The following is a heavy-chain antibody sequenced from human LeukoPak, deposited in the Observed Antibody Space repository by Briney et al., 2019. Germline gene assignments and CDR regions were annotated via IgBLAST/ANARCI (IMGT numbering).Heavy chain of an antibody. CDR1: GGSFSGYY. J-gene: IGHJ5*02. CDR2: IYTSGST. V-gene: IGHV4-59*10. CDR3: ARGTDSSGWYDWFDP. D-gene: IGHD6-19*01. Sequence: SSETLSLTCAVYGGSFSGYYWSWIRQPAGKGLEWIGRIYTSGSTNYNPSLKSRVTMSVDTSKNQFSLKLSSVTAADTAVYYCARGTDSSGWYDWFDPWGQGTLVTVSS.